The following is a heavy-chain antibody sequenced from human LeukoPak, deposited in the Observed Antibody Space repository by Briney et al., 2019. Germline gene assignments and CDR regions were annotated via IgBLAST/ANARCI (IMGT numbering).Heavy chain of an antibody. CDR1: GGSFSGYY. J-gene: IGHJ5*02. V-gene: IGHV4-34*01. Sequence: SETLSLTCAVYGGSFSGYYWSWIRQPPGKGLEWIGEINHGGSTNYNPSLKSRVTISVDSSKNQFSLKLSSVAAADTAVYYCARGCGKRRGWFGPRGQGTPVTV. CDR2: INHGGST. CDR3: ARGCGKRRGWFGP. D-gene: IGHD1-1*01.